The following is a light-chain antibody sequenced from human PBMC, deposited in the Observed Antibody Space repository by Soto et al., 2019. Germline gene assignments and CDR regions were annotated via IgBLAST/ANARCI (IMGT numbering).Light chain of an antibody. J-gene: IGKJ3*01. V-gene: IGKV1-27*01. CDR1: QDIDNS. CDR3: QKYSSAPFT. Sequence: DIQMTQSPSSLSASVRERVTITCRASQDIDNSLAWYQQQAGKVPKLLIYAASTLQSGVPSRFSGSRSGTEFTLTISSLQPEDVATYYCQKYSSAPFTFGPGTKVDIK. CDR2: AAS.